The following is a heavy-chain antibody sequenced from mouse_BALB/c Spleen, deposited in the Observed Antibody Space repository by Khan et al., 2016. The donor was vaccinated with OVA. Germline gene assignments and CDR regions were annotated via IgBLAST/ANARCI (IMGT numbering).Heavy chain of an antibody. CDR2: ISDLAYTI. V-gene: IGHV5-15*02. J-gene: IGHJ3*01. CDR3: VRGGGTAPFAY. CDR1: GFTFSDYG. D-gene: IGHD1-2*01. Sequence: EVELVESGGGLVQPGGSRKLSCAASGFTFSDYGMAWVRQAPGKGPEWVAFISDLAYTIYYADTVTGRFTISRENAKKILYLEMSSLRSEDTAMYYCVRGGGTAPFAYWGLGTPVTVSA.